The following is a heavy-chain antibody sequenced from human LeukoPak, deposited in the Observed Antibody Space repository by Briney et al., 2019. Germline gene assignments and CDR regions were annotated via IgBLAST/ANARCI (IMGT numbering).Heavy chain of an antibody. V-gene: IGHV3-66*01. J-gene: IGHJ5*02. Sequence: GGSLRLSCAASGFTVSGNYMSWVRQAPGKGLEWVSIIYSGDSTYYADSVKGRFTISRDNSKNTLYLQMNSLRAEDTAVYYCAKDRYDSSGFNWFDPWGQGTLVTVSS. D-gene: IGHD3-22*01. CDR3: AKDRYDSSGFNWFDP. CDR2: IYSGDST. CDR1: GFTVSGNY.